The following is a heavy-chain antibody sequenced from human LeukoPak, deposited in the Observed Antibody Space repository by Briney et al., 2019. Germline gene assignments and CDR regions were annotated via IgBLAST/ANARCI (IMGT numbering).Heavy chain of an antibody. Sequence: GGSLRLSCAHPVFTLIISSMNRVRQAPGKGLEWVSSISSSSSYIYYADSVKGRFTISRDNAKNSLYLQMNMLRAEDTAVYYCARGWDSSGCYVYYYMDVWGKGTTVTVSS. D-gene: IGHD6-19*01. CDR2: ISSSSSYI. CDR1: VFTLIISS. CDR3: ARGWDSSGCYVYYYMDV. J-gene: IGHJ6*03. V-gene: IGHV3-21*01.